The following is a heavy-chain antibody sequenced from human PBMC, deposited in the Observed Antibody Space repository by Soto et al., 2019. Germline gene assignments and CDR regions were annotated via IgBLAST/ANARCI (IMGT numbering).Heavy chain of an antibody. D-gene: IGHD2-2*01. J-gene: IGHJ6*02. CDR3: ALVVPAAIHYYYYGMDV. Sequence: SAKVSCKESGGPLSSYAISWVRQAPVQVLEWMGGIIPIFGTANYAQKFQGRVTITADESTSTAYMELSGLRSEDTAVYYCALVVPAAIHYYYYGMDVWRQGNTVT. CDR2: IIPIFGTA. V-gene: IGHV1-69*13. CDR1: GGPLSSYA.